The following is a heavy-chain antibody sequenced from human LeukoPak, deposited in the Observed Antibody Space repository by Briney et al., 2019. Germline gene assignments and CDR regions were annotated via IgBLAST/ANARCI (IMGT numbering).Heavy chain of an antibody. D-gene: IGHD3-9*01. CDR3: ARGGYYNILTGYRGRILGFDY. Sequence: GGSLRLSCAVSGFMVDNNYMNWVRQAPGKGLEWVAFIRYDGSIKYYADSVKGRFTISRDNSKNTLYLQMNSLRAEDTAVYHCARGGYYNILTGYRGRILGFDYWGQGTLVTVSS. V-gene: IGHV3-30*02. J-gene: IGHJ4*02. CDR1: GFMVDNNY. CDR2: IRYDGSIK.